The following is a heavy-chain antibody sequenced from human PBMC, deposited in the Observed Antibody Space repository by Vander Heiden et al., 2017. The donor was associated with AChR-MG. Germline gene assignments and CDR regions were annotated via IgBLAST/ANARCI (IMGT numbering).Heavy chain of an antibody. D-gene: IGHD1-26*01. CDR1: GYTFPSYY. CDR3: ARGGVYSGSYYGFDYFDY. CDR2: INPSGGST. J-gene: IGHJ4*02. V-gene: IGHV1-46*01. Sequence: QVQLVQSGAEVKKPGASVKVSCKASGYTFPSYYMHWVRQAPGQGLEWMGIINPSGGSTSYAQKFQGRVTMTRDTSTSTVYMELSSLRSEDTAVYYCARGGVYSGSYYGFDYFDYWGQGTLVTVSS.